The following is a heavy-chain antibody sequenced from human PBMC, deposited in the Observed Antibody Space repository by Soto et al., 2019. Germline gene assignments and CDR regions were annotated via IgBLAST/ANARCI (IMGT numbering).Heavy chain of an antibody. J-gene: IGHJ5*02. D-gene: IGHD2-2*01. CDR1: GYTFTGYY. CDR3: ARQGLGYCGNTNCYACFDP. V-gene: IGHV1-2*02. CDR2: INPKSGGT. Sequence: ASVKVSCKAFGYTFTGYYMHWVRQAPGQGLEWMGWINPKSGGTNYAQKFQGRVTMTTDTSISTAYMELSRLRSDDTAMYYCARQGLGYCGNTNCYACFDPWGQGTPVTVSS.